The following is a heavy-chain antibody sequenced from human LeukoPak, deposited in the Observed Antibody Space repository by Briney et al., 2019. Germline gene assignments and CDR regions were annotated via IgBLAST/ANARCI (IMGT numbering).Heavy chain of an antibody. CDR2: ISWNSGSI. CDR1: GFTFDDYA. Sequence: GGSLRLSCAASGFTFDDYAMHWVRQAPGKGLEWVSGISWNSGSIGYADSVKGRFTISRDNAKNSLYLQMNSLRAEDTALYYCAKVGSEYYYDSSGPYGMDVWDQGTTFRVSS. CDR3: AKVGSEYYYDSSGPYGMDV. J-gene: IGHJ6*02. D-gene: IGHD3-22*01. V-gene: IGHV3-9*01.